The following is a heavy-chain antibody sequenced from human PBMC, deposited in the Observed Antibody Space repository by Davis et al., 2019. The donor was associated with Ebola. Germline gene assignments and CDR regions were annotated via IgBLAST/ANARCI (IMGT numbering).Heavy chain of an antibody. CDR3: AGHSGSSTKGSDY. V-gene: IGHV3-33*01. D-gene: IGHD1-26*01. J-gene: IGHJ4*02. CDR1: GFTFSSYG. CDR2: IWYDGSNK. Sequence: PGGSLRLSCAASGFTFSSYGMHWVRQAPGKGLEWVAVIWYDGSNKYYADSVKGRFTISRDNSKNTLYLQMNSLRAEDTAVYYCAGHSGSSTKGSDYWGQGTLVTVSS.